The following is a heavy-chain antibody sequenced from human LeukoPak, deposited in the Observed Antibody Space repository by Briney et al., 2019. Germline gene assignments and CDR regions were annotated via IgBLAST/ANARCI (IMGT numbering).Heavy chain of an antibody. CDR3: ARAATVRSFYYYYGMDV. J-gene: IGHJ6*02. CDR1: GYTFTSYD. CDR2: MNPNSGNT. Sequence: ASVKVSCKASGYTFTSYDINWVRQATGQGLEWMGWMNPNSGNTGYAQKFQGRVTMTRNTSISTAYMELSSLRSEDTAVYYCARAATVRSFYYYYGMDVWGQGTTVTVSS. D-gene: IGHD3-10*01. V-gene: IGHV1-8*01.